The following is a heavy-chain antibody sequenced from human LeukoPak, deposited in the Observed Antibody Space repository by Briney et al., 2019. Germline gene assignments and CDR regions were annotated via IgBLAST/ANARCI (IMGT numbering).Heavy chain of an antibody. CDR3: AREGRITLYYYYGMDV. V-gene: IGHV3-23*01. J-gene: IGHJ6*02. CDR2: ISGSGGST. CDR1: GFTFSSYA. Sequence: GGSLRLSCAASGFTFSSYAMSWVRQAPGKGLEWVSAISGSGGSTYYADSVKGRFTISRDNSKNTLYLQMNSLRAEDTAVYYCAREGRITLYYYYGMDVWGQGTTVTVSS. D-gene: IGHD3-16*01.